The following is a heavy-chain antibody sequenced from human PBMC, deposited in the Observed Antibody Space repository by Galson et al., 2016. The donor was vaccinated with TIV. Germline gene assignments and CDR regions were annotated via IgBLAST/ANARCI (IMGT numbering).Heavy chain of an antibody. J-gene: IGHJ3*02. CDR3: ARRGAYVSDALDI. CDR1: GFTFSSFT. Sequence: SLRLSCAASGFTFSSFTMNWVRQAPDRGLEWVSSITSTSNYIYYTDSVKGRFTISRGNAKNSLYLQINSLRVGDTAVYYCARRGAYVSDALDIWGQGTMVTVSS. D-gene: IGHD3-10*02. V-gene: IGHV3-21*01. CDR2: ITSTSNYI.